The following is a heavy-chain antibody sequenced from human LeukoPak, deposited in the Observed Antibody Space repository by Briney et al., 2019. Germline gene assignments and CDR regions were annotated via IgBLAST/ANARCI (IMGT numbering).Heavy chain of an antibody. CDR2: INSDGSST. Sequence: GGSLRLSCAASGFTFSSYWMHWVRQAPGKGLVWVSRINSDGSSTSYADSVKGRFTISRDNARNTLSLQMNSLTIEDTAVYYCVVVVEPPYSDAYDVWGQGTMVTVSA. CDR3: VVVVEPPYSDAYDV. CDR1: GFTFSSYW. J-gene: IGHJ3*01. D-gene: IGHD1-14*01. V-gene: IGHV3-74*01.